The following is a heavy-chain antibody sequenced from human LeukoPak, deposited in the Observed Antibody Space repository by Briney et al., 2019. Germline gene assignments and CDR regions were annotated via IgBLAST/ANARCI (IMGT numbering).Heavy chain of an antibody. CDR3: ARSSGVVITTFWFDP. D-gene: IGHD3-22*01. J-gene: IGHJ5*02. CDR2: IYYSGST. V-gene: IGHV4-39*01. Sequence: SETLPLTCTVSGGSISSSSYYWGWIRQPPGKGLEWIGSIYYSGSTYYNPSLKSRVTISVDTSKNQFSLKLSSVTAADMAVYYCARSSGVVITTFWFDPWGQGTLVTVS. CDR1: GGSISSSSYY.